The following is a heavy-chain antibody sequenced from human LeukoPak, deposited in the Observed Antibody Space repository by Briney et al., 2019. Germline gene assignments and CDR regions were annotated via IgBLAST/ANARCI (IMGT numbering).Heavy chain of an antibody. D-gene: IGHD3-16*02. V-gene: IGHV4-34*01. CDR2: INHSGST. CDR1: GGSFSGYY. Sequence: PSETLSLTCAVYGGSFSGYYWSWIRQPPGKGLEWIGEINHSGSTNYNPSLKSRVTISVDTSKNQFSLKLSSVTAADTAVYYCARTRIMITFGGVIVRTYYFDYWGQGTLVTVSS. CDR3: ARTRIMITFGGVIVRTYYFDY. J-gene: IGHJ4*02.